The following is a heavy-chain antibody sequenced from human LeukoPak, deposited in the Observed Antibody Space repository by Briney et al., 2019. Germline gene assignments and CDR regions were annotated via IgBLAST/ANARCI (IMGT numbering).Heavy chain of an antibody. V-gene: IGHV3-48*04. CDR1: GFTFSSYS. CDR2: ISSSSSTI. Sequence: GGSLRLSCAASGFTFSSYSMNWVRQAPGKGLEWVSYISSSSSTIYYADSVKGRFTISRDNAKNSLYLQMNSLRAEDTAVYYCARSGYCSSGWNGGDYFDYWGQGTLVTVSS. CDR3: ARSGYCSSGWNGGDYFDY. D-gene: IGHD6-19*01. J-gene: IGHJ4*02.